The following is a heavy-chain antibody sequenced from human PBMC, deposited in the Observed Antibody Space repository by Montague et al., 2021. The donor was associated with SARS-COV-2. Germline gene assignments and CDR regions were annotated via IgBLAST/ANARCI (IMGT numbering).Heavy chain of an antibody. J-gene: IGHJ6*03. V-gene: IGHV4-39*01. CDR1: GDSISSSSYY. Sequence: SETLSLTCTVSGDSISSSSYYWGWIRQPPGKGLEWIGSINNRGNTYNNPSLRSRVSISVDTSKNQFSLKLSSVTAADTAVYYCARMRFFDWPPHYYMDVWGKGTTVTVSS. D-gene: IGHD3-9*01. CDR3: ARMRFFDWPPHYYMDV. CDR2: INNRGNT.